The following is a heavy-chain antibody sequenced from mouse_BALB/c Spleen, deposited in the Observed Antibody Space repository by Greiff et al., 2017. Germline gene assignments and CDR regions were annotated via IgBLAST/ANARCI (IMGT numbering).Heavy chain of an antibody. CDR2: INPSNGGT. CDR3: ASGGDSFAY. D-gene: IGHD2-13*01. CDR1: GYTFTSYY. Sequence: QVQLKQSGAELVKPGASVKLSCKASGYTFTSYYMYWVKQRPGQGLEWIGEINPSNGGTNFNEKFKSKATLTVDKSSSTAYMQLSSLTSEDSAVYYCASGGDSFAYWGQGTLVTVSA. V-gene: IGHV1S81*02. J-gene: IGHJ3*01.